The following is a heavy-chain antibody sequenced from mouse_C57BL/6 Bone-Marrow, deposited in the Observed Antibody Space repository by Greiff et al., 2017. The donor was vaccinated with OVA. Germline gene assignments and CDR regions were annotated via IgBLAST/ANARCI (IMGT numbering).Heavy chain of an antibody. V-gene: IGHV5-4*03. CDR3: ARALLLRFLYYAMDY. Sequence: DVKLVESGGGLVNPGGSLKLSCAASGFTFSSYAMSWVRQTPEKRLEWVATISDGGSYTYYPDNVKGRFTISRDNAKNNLYLQMSHLKSEDTAMYYCARALLLRFLYYAMDYWGQGTSVTVSS. CDR1: GFTFSSYA. J-gene: IGHJ4*01. CDR2: ISDGGSYT. D-gene: IGHD1-1*01.